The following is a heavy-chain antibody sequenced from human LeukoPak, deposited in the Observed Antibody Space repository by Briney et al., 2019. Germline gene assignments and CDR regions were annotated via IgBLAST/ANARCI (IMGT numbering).Heavy chain of an antibody. Sequence: TGGSLRLSCAASGFTFGDYPTHWVRQAPGKGLEWVSGISWSSDKIGYADSVKGRFTISRDNAKKSLFLQMNRLRADDTALYYCAKAHYDTNGYFRHFDQWGQGTLVTVSS. J-gene: IGHJ4*02. CDR2: ISWSSDKI. D-gene: IGHD3-22*01. CDR3: AKAHYDTNGYFRHFDQ. V-gene: IGHV3-9*01. CDR1: GFTFGDYP.